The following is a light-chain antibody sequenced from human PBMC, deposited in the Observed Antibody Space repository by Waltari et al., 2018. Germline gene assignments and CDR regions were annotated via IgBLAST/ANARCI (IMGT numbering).Light chain of an antibody. CDR1: SSNIGSNT. Sequence: QSVLTQPPSASGTPGQGVTISCSGSSSNIGSNTVTWYQQHPGTAPKLLIYSNNQRPSGVPDRFSGSKSGTSASLAISGLQSEDEADYYCAAWDDSLNGYVFGTGTKVTVL. V-gene: IGLV1-44*01. J-gene: IGLJ1*01. CDR3: AAWDDSLNGYV. CDR2: SNN.